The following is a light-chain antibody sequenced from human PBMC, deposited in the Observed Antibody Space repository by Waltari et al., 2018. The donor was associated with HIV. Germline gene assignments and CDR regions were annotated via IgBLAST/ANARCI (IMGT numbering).Light chain of an antibody. CDR1: DSAPGDYNS. J-gene: IGLJ3*02. CDR2: EVT. CDR3: ISYMTSRTWV. Sequence: QSALTQPASVSGSPGQSVTISCTGTDSAPGDYNSVSWYQHHPGQAPKLLIFEVTHRPSGISNRFSASKSGKTASLTISGLQADDEADYYCISYMTSRTWVFGGGTRLTVL. V-gene: IGLV2-14*01.